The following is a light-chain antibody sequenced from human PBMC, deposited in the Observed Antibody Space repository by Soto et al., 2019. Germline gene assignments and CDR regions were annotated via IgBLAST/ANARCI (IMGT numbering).Light chain of an antibody. CDR3: EAWDSNLSGGV. CDR1: RSNIGNNY. V-gene: IGLV1-51*01. Sequence: QSVLTQPPSVSAAPGQKVTVSCSGSRSNIGNNYVSWYQHLPGTAPKLLIYDNDKRPSGIPDRFSASKSGTSATLDITGLQTGDEADYYCEAWDSNLSGGVFGGGTKVTLL. J-gene: IGLJ2*01. CDR2: DND.